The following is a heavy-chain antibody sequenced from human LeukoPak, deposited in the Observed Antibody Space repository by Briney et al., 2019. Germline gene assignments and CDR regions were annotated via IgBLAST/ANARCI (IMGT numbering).Heavy chain of an antibody. CDR3: AREDYGAHYFDY. Sequence: GRSLRLSCAASGFTFSSYGMHWVRQAPGKGLEWVAVIWYDGSNKYYADSVKGRFTISRDNSKNTLYLQMNSLRAEDTAVYYCAREDYGAHYFDYWGQGTLVTVSS. CDR2: IWYDGSNK. D-gene: IGHD4-17*01. J-gene: IGHJ4*02. V-gene: IGHV3-33*01. CDR1: GFTFSSYG.